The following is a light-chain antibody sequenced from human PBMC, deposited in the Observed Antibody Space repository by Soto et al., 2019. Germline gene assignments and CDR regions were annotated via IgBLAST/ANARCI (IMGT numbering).Light chain of an antibody. Sequence: QSVLTQPASVSGSPGQSITISCTGTSSDVGGYYYVSWYQHHPGKAPKLMIYQVSNRPSGVSNRFSGSKSGNTASLTISGLQAEDEADYYWSSYTSSNTFYVFGTGTKVTVL. CDR1: SSDVGGYYY. CDR3: SSYTSSNTFYV. CDR2: QVS. J-gene: IGLJ1*01. V-gene: IGLV2-14*01.